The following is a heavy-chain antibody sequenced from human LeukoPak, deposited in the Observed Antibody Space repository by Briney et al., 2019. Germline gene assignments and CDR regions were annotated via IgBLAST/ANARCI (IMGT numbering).Heavy chain of an antibody. V-gene: IGHV3-23*01. CDR2: MSDTSEYT. J-gene: IGHJ3*02. D-gene: IGHD1-1*01. CDR3: VRKWNGGFDI. Sequence: GGSLRLSCAASGFTFSNYAMSWVRQAPGKGLEWVSDMSDTSEYTNYLGSVKGRFTISRDYSENMLYLQMSSLRVEDTAVYYCVRKWNGGFDIWGQGTMVTVSS. CDR1: GFTFSNYA.